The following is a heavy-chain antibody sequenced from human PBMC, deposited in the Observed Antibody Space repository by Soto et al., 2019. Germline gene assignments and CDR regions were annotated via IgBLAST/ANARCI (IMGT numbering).Heavy chain of an antibody. Sequence: GGSLRLSCAASRFSFTNYAMSWVRQAPGKGLDWVSGISGSGDSRYYADSVKGRFTISRDNSKNTLYLQMNSLRVEDTAVYYCEKGTIFGVISSAMDVWGQGTKVTVYS. J-gene: IGHJ6*02. CDR3: EKGTIFGVISSAMDV. D-gene: IGHD3-3*01. CDR2: ISGSGDSR. V-gene: IGHV3-23*01. CDR1: RFSFTNYA.